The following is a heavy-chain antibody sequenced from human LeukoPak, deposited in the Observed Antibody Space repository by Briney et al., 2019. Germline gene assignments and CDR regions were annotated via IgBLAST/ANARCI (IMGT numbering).Heavy chain of an antibody. CDR2: IYSGGST. CDR1: GFIVSSNY. D-gene: IGHD3-3*01. Sequence: PGGSLRLSCAASGFIVSSNYMSWVRQAPGKGLECVSVIYSGGSTYYADSVKGRFTISRDKSKNTLFLQMNSLRAEDTAVYYCARGVHDFWSGFYFDYWGQGTLVTVSS. V-gene: IGHV3-66*02. J-gene: IGHJ4*02. CDR3: ARGVHDFWSGFYFDY.